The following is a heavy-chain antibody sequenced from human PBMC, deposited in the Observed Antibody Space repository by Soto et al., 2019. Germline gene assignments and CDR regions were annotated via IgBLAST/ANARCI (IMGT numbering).Heavy chain of an antibody. CDR3: AKAKDYYDSSGIPVRHALAL. V-gene: IGHV3-30*04. CDR2: ISYDGSNK. J-gene: IGHJ3*01. CDR1: GFTLSRYA. D-gene: IGHD3-22*01. Sequence: GGSLRRYSAASGFTLSRYAIHWVRQAPGKGLEWVAVISYDGSNKYYADSVKGRFTISRDNAKNTLYLQMNSLRAEDTAVYYCAKAKDYYDSSGIPVRHALALCGTRTIFTV.